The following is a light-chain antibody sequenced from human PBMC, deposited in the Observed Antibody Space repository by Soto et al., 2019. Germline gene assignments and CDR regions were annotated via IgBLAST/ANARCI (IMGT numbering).Light chain of an antibody. CDR1: QTVGRN. V-gene: IGKV3-15*01. CDR3: QHYYNWPRT. Sequence: VLTQPASVSGSPGERATLSCRSSQTVGRNLAWYQQKPGQAPRLLFYGASTRATDIPARFSGSGSGTEFTLIISSLQSEDFAVYYCQHYYNWPRTFGQGTKV. J-gene: IGKJ1*01. CDR2: GAS.